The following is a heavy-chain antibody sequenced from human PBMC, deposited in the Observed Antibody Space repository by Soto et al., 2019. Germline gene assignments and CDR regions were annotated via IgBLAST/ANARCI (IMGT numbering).Heavy chain of an antibody. J-gene: IGHJ3*02. CDR1: GVSFIGYY. D-gene: IGHD2-2*01. CDR3: ARSGEGSRNSCYGAALDI. V-gene: IGHV4-34*01. Sequence: SETLSLTCAVYGVSFIGYYWSWILQPPWKGLEWIGEINHSGSTNYNPSLKSRVTISVDTSKNQFSLKLSSVTAADTAVYYCARSGEGSRNSCYGAALDILGQGTMGT. CDR2: INHSGST.